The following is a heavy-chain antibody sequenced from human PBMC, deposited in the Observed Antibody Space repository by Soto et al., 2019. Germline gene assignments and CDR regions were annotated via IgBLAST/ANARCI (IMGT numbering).Heavy chain of an antibody. J-gene: IGHJ4*02. D-gene: IGHD2-15*01. V-gene: IGHV4-39*01. CDR3: ARLRLGYCSGGSCYSNYFDY. CDR1: GGSISGSSYY. CDR2: IYYSGST. Sequence: PSETLCLTCTVSGGSISGSSYYWGWIRQPPGKGLEWIGSIYYSGSTYYNPSLKSRVTISVDTSKNQFSLKLSSVTAADTAVYYCARLRLGYCSGGSCYSNYFDYWGQGTLVTVSS.